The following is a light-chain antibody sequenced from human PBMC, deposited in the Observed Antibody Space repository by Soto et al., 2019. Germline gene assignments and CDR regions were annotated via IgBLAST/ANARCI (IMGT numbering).Light chain of an antibody. CDR1: SSDIGDYDY. CDR2: EVS. V-gene: IGLV2-14*01. CDR3: NSYATGNTRV. J-gene: IGLJ1*01. Sequence: QSVLTQPASVSGSPGQSITISCTGSSSDIGDYDYVSWYQQHPGKAPKVLISEVSNRPSGVSNRFSGSKSGNTASLTISGLQAEDEADYYCNSYATGNTRVFGTGTKVTLL.